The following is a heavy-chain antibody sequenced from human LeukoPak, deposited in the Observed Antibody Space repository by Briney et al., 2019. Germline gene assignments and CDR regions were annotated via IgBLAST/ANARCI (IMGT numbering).Heavy chain of an antibody. CDR2: TNGDGSST. CDR1: GFTLSSYW. D-gene: IGHD2-15*01. J-gene: IGHJ3*01. Sequence: GGSLRLSCRASGFTLSSYWMEWVRQAPGKGLVWVSLTNGDGSSTGYADSVKGRFTISRDDAKNTLYLQMNSLRAEDTAVYYCARGGVPAGFDVWGQGTMVTVSS. V-gene: IGHV3-74*01. CDR3: ARGGVPAGFDV.